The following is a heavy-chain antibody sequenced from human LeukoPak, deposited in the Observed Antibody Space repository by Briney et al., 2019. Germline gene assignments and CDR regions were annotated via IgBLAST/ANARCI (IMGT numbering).Heavy chain of an antibody. D-gene: IGHD1-1*01. CDR2: IYYSGST. CDR3: ARVKLERRPSDY. J-gene: IGHJ4*02. CDR1: GGSISSGDYY. Sequence: SQTLSLTCTVSGGSISSGDYYWSWIRQPPGKGLEWIGYIYYSGSTYYNPSLKSRVAISVDTSKNQFSLKLSSVTAADTAVYYCARVKLERRPSDYWGQGTLVTVSS. V-gene: IGHV4-30-4*01.